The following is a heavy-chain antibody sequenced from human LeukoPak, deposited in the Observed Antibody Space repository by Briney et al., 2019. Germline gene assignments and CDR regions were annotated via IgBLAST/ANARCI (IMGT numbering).Heavy chain of an antibody. CDR1: GFTFGDYA. V-gene: IGHV3-49*03. Sequence: GGSLRLSCTASGFTFGDYAMSWFRQAPGKGLEWVGFIRSKAYGGTTEYAASVKGRFTIPRDDSKSIAYLQMNSLKTEDTAVYYCTYYDSTGAFDIWGQGTMVTVSS. J-gene: IGHJ3*02. D-gene: IGHD3-22*01. CDR3: TYYDSTGAFDI. CDR2: IRSKAYGGTT.